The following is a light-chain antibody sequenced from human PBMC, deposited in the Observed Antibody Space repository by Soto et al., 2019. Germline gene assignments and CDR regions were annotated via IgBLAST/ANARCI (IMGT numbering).Light chain of an antibody. CDR1: QSVSSY. CDR2: DAS. J-gene: IGKJ4*01. Sequence: EIVLTQSPATVSLSPGERATLSCRASQSVSSYLAWYQQKPGQAPRLLIYDASNRATGIPARFSGSRSGTDFTLTISSLESEDFAVYYCQQRSIWPLTFGGGTKVEIK. CDR3: QQRSIWPLT. V-gene: IGKV3-11*01.